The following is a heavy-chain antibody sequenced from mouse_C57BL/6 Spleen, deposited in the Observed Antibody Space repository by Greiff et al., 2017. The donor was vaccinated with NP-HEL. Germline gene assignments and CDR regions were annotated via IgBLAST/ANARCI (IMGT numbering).Heavy chain of an antibody. Sequence: EVKLEESGGGLVKPGGSLKLSCAASGFTFSSYAMSWVRQTPEKRLEWVATISDSGSYTYYPDNVKGRFTISRDNAKNNLYLQMSHLKSEDTAMYYCARDRGNYENYAMDYWGQGTSVTVSS. CDR1: GFTFSSYA. V-gene: IGHV5-4*01. CDR2: ISDSGSYT. CDR3: ARDRGNYENYAMDY. J-gene: IGHJ4*01. D-gene: IGHD2-1*01.